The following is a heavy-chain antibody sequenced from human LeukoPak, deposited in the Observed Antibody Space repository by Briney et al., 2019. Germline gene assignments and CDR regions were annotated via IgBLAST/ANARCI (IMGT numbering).Heavy chain of an antibody. CDR3: AGDSIVRAIPQYYFDY. Sequence: PGGSLRLSCAASGFTFSSYSMNWVRQAPGKGLEWVSSISSSSSYIYYADSVKGRFTISRDNAKNSLYLQMNSLRAEDTAVYYCAGDSIVRAIPQYYFDYWGQGTLVTVSS. CDR1: GFTFSSYS. CDR2: ISSSSSYI. J-gene: IGHJ4*02. V-gene: IGHV3-21*01. D-gene: IGHD3-16*02.